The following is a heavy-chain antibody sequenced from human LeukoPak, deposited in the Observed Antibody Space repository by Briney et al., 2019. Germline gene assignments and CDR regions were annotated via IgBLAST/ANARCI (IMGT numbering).Heavy chain of an antibody. CDR2: ISYDGNTQ. D-gene: IGHD5-24*01. J-gene: IGHJ4*02. CDR1: GFTFSSYG. V-gene: IGHV3-30*18. CDR3: AKGRMMATIMISFDY. Sequence: GGSLRLSCAASGFTFSSYGMHWVRQAPGKGLEWVAVISYDGNTQYYADSVKGRFTISRDNSNNMLSLQMNRLKAEDTAVYYCAKGRMMATIMISFDYWGRGTLVTVSS.